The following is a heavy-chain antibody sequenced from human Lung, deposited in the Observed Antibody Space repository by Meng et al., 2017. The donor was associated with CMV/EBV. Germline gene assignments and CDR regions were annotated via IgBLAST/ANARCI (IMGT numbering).Heavy chain of an antibody. J-gene: IGHJ2*01. Sequence: KAYGDSFRNYAIRWVRQAPGQGLEWMGGIIPIFGTTNSAQKFQGRVTITTDESRSTAYMELSSLTSEDTAVYYCATHDFLRGHWYFDLWGRGTLVTVSS. V-gene: IGHV1-69*05. CDR3: ATHDFLRGHWYFDL. CDR2: IIPIFGTT. CDR1: GDSFRNYA. D-gene: IGHD3/OR15-3a*01.